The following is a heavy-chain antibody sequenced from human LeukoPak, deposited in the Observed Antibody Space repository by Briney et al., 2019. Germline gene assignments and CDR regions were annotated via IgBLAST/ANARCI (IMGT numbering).Heavy chain of an antibody. J-gene: IGHJ4*02. CDR1: GGSISSYY. D-gene: IGHD3-10*01. Sequence: RPSETMSLTCTVSGGSISSYYWSWIRQPPGKGLEWIGYIYYSGSTNYNPSLKRRVTISVDTSKNQFSLKLSSVTAADTAVYYCARLIGGESRLDYWGQGTLVTVSS. CDR3: ARLIGGESRLDY. CDR2: IYYSGST. V-gene: IGHV4-59*01.